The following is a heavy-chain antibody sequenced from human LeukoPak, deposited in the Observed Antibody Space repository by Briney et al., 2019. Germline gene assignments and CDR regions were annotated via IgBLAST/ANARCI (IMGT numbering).Heavy chain of an antibody. D-gene: IGHD1-26*01. Sequence: GGSLRLSCAASGFTFSSYSMNWVRQAPGKGLEWVSSISSSSSYIYYADSVKSRFTISRDNAKNSLYLQMNSLRAEDTAVYYCAREPSGSHGPSFDYWGQGTLVTVSS. CDR1: GFTFSSYS. V-gene: IGHV3-21*01. CDR3: AREPSGSHGPSFDY. J-gene: IGHJ4*02. CDR2: ISSSSSYI.